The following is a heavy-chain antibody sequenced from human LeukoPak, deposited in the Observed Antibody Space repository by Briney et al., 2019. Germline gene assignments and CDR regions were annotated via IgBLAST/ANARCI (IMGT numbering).Heavy chain of an antibody. V-gene: IGHV3-23*01. CDR2: ISGSGGST. J-gene: IGHJ4*02. D-gene: IGHD3-10*01. CDR1: GFTFSSYG. Sequence: PGGSLRLSCAASGFTFSSYGMNWVRQAPGKGLEWVSVISGSGGSTYYADSVKGRFTISRDNSKNSLYLQMNSLRAEDTAVYYCARAAMVRGVDYFDYWGQGTLVTVSS. CDR3: ARAAMVRGVDYFDY.